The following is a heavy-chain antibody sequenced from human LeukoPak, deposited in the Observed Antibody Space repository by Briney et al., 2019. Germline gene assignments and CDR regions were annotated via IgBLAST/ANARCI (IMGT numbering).Heavy chain of an antibody. CDR2: IKQDGSEK. CDR3: ARWGALYGAYFDY. Sequence: GGSLRLSCAASGFTFSSYWMSWVRQAPGKGLEWVANIKQDGSEKYYVDSVKGRFTISRDNAKNSLYLQMNSLRAEDTAVYYCARWGALYGAYFDYWGQGTLVTVSS. J-gene: IGHJ4*02. V-gene: IGHV3-7*01. D-gene: IGHD4-17*01. CDR1: GFTFSSYW.